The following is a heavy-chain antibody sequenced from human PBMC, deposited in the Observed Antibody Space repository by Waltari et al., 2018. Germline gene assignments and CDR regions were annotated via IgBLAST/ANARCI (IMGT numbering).Heavy chain of an antibody. J-gene: IGHJ4*02. V-gene: IGHV3-7*01. Sequence: EVQLVESGGGLVQPGGSLRLSCAASGFTFSRYWMSWVRQAPGKGLEWVANIKQDGSEKYYVDSVKGRFTISRDNAKNSLYLQMNSLRAEDTAVYYCARERYGSGSYYNPYFDYWGQGTLVTVSS. D-gene: IGHD3-10*01. CDR1: GFTFSRYW. CDR2: IKQDGSEK. CDR3: ARERYGSGSYYNPYFDY.